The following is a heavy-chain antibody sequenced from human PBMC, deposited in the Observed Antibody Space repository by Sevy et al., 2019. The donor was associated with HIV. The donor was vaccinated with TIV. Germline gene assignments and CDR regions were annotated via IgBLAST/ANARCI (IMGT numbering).Heavy chain of an antibody. Sequence: SETLSLTCAVSGGSISSGGYSWSWIRQPPGKGLEWIGYIYHSGSTYYNPSLKSRVTISVDRSKNQFSLKLSSVTAADTSVYYCASFSGSNYFDYWGQGTLVTVSS. CDR2: IYHSGST. CDR3: ASFSGSNYFDY. D-gene: IGHD3-10*01. CDR1: GGSISSGGYS. V-gene: IGHV4-30-2*01. J-gene: IGHJ4*02.